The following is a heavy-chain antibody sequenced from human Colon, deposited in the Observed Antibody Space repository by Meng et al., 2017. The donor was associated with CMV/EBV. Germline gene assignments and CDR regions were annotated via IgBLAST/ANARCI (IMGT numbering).Heavy chain of an antibody. CDR3: ARYTASHGTSGFDP. CDR2: IDPSSGGT. V-gene: IGHV1-2*02. D-gene: IGHD4-23*01. J-gene: IGHJ5*02. CDR1: GYTFSGYY. Sequence: KASGYTFSGYYMHWVRQAPGQGLEWMGWIDPSSGGTNHAQKFRGRVTMTRDTSISTAYMELSRLRSDDTAMYYCARYTASHGTSGFDPWGQGTLVTVSS.